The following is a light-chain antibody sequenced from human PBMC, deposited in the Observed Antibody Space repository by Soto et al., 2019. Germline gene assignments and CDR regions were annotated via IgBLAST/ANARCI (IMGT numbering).Light chain of an antibody. CDR2: DVN. J-gene: IGLJ1*01. Sequence: QSVLTQPASVSVSPGQSITISCTGTSSDVGGYDYVSWYQQLPGKAPKLLIYDVNNRPSGVSHRFSGSKSGNTASLTISGLQAEDEADYYCSSYTGSSTFVFGTGTKVTV. V-gene: IGLV2-14*01. CDR3: SSYTGSSTFV. CDR1: SSDVGGYDY.